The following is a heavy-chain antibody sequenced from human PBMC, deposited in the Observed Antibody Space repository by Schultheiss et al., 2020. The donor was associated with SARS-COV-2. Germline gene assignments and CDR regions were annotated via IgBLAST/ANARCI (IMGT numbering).Heavy chain of an antibody. V-gene: IGHV4-34*01. D-gene: IGHD6-13*01. CDR3: ARPYSSSWYGDYGMDV. Sequence: SETLSLTCAVYGGSFSGYYWSWIRQPPGKGLEWIGSIYYSGSTYYNPSLKSRVTISVDTSKNQFSLKLSSVTAADTAVYYCARPYSSSWYGDYGMDVWGQGTTVTVSS. CDR2: IYYSGST. J-gene: IGHJ6*02. CDR1: GGSFSGYY.